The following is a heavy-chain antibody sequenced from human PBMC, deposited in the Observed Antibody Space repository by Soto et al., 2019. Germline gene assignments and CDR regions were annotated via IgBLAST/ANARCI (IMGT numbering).Heavy chain of an antibody. J-gene: IGHJ4*02. Sequence: PGGSLRLSCAASGFTFSSYAMHWVRQAPGKGLEWVAVISYDGSNKYYAGSVKGRFTISRDNSKNTLYLQMNSLRAEDTAVYYCARGLKDYGDYERFFDYWGKGTRVTVSS. V-gene: IGHV3-30-3*01. D-gene: IGHD4-17*01. CDR1: GFTFSSYA. CDR3: ARGLKDYGDYERFFDY. CDR2: ISYDGSNK.